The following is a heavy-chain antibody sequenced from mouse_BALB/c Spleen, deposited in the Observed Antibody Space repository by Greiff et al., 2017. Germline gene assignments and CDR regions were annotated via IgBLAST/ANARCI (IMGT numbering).Heavy chain of an antibody. J-gene: IGHJ1*01. Sequence: VQLHQSGAELVRPGSSVKISCKASGYAFSSYWMNWVKQRPGQGLEWIGQIYPGDGDTNYNGKFKGKATLTADKSSSTAYMQLSSLTSEDSAVYFCARADYWYFDVWGAGTTVTVSS. V-gene: IGHV1-80*01. CDR3: ARADYWYFDV. CDR2: IYPGDGDT. CDR1: GYAFSSYW.